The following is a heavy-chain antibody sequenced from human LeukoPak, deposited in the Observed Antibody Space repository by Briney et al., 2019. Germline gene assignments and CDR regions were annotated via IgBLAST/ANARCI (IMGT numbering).Heavy chain of an antibody. CDR3: AKSALTSGPEN. Sequence: GGPLRLSCVASGFTFRTYAMSWVRQAPGKGLEWVSTISGSGGGKYYADSVKGRFTISRDNSKNTLYLQMNSLGAGDTAVYYCAKSALTSGPENWGQGTLVTVSS. J-gene: IGHJ4*02. CDR2: ISGSGGGK. D-gene: IGHD5-12*01. V-gene: IGHV3-23*01. CDR1: GFTFRTYA.